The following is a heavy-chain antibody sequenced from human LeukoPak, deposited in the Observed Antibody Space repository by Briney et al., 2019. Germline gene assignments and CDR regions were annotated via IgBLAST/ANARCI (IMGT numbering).Heavy chain of an antibody. V-gene: IGHV4-4*09. J-gene: IGHJ5*02. CDR2: IYTSGST. CDR3: ARHNDYGAPCPVWFDP. D-gene: IGHD4-17*01. Sequence: SETLSLTCTVSGGSISSYYWSWIRQPPGKGLEWIGYIYTSGSTNYNPSLKSRVTISVDTSKNQFSLKLSSVTAADTAVYYCARHNDYGAPCPVWFDPWGQGTLVTVSS. CDR1: GGSISSYY.